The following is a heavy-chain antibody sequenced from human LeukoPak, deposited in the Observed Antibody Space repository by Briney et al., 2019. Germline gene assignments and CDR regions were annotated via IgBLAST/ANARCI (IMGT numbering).Heavy chain of an antibody. CDR1: GYTFTTYY. CDR2: INPSGGTT. J-gene: IGHJ4*02. Sequence: ASVKVSCKTSGYTFTTYYMHWVRQAPGQGLECMGIINPSGGTTSYAQKFQGRVTMTRDTSTTTLYMELSSLRSEDTAVYYCARGRPGSGWSFDYWGQGTLVTVSS. V-gene: IGHV1-46*01. CDR3: ARGRPGSGWSFDY. D-gene: IGHD6-19*01.